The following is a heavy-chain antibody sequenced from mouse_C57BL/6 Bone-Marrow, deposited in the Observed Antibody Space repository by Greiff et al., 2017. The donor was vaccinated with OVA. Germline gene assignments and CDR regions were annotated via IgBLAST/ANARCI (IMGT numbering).Heavy chain of an antibody. CDR3: ARKGAYYYGSSYYFDV. CDR1: GYTFTSYG. Sequence: QVQLKESGAELARPGASVKLSCKASGYTFTSYGISWVKQRTGQGLEWIGEIYPRSGNNYYNEKFKGKATLTADKSSSTAYMELRSLTSEDSAVYFCARKGAYYYGSSYYFDVWGTGTTVTVSS. J-gene: IGHJ1*03. V-gene: IGHV1-81*01. D-gene: IGHD1-1*01. CDR2: IYPRSGNN.